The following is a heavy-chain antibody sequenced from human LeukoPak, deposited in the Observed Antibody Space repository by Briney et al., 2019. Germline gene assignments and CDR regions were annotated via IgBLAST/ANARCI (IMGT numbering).Heavy chain of an antibody. Sequence: SETLSLTCTVSGGSISSYYWSWIRQPPGKGLEWIGYIYYSGGTNYNPSLKSRVTMSLDTSKNQISLMLSSVTAADTAVYYCAKAGVGATTGGYWGQGTLVTVSS. V-gene: IGHV4-59*01. D-gene: IGHD1-26*01. CDR3: AKAGVGATTGGY. CDR1: GGSISSYY. J-gene: IGHJ4*02. CDR2: IYYSGGT.